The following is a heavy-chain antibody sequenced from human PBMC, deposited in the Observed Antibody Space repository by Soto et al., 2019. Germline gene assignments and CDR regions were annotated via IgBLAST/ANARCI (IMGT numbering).Heavy chain of an antibody. V-gene: IGHV3-23*01. Sequence: GGSLRLSCASAGCTCSSYAMSLVRQAPGKGLEWVSALTGSGDRPWYPDSVKGRFTISRDNSKNTLYLQMNSLRAEDTAVYYCARVTTGIFDYWGQGTLVTVSS. D-gene: IGHD4-17*01. CDR2: LTGSGDRP. CDR3: ARVTTGIFDY. CDR1: GCTCSSYA. J-gene: IGHJ4*02.